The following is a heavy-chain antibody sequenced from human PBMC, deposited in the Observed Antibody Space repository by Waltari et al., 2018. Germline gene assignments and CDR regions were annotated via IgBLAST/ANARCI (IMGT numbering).Heavy chain of an antibody. CDR1: GGTFSSYA. Sequence: QVQLVQSGAEVKKPGSSVKVSCKASGGTFSSYAISWVRQARGQGLEWMGGIIPIFGTANYAQKFQGRVTITTDESTSTAYMELSSLRSEDTAVYYCARDGWTSYYYGMDVWGQGTTVTVSS. CDR3: ARDGWTSYYYGMDV. CDR2: IIPIFGTA. D-gene: IGHD2-15*01. J-gene: IGHJ6*02. V-gene: IGHV1-69*05.